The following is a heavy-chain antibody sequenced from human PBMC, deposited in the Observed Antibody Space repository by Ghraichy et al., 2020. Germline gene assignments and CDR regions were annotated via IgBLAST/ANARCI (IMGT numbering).Heavy chain of an antibody. J-gene: IGHJ4*02. Sequence: SQTLSLTCSVYGGSSSSHYWSWIRQPAGKGLEWIGRIYTSGSTDYNPSLKSRVTMSVDTSKNQLSLTLSSVTAADTAVYYCARGPGSSTSEAFDYWGQGTLVTISS. CDR2: IYTSGST. CDR3: ARGPGSSTSEAFDY. V-gene: IGHV4-4*07. CDR1: GGSSSSHY. D-gene: IGHD3-10*01.